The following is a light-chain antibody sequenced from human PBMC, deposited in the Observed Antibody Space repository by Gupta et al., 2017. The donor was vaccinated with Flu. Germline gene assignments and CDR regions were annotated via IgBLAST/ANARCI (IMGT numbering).Light chain of an antibody. V-gene: IGKV3-11*01. CDR2: DEA. CDR1: HNGSSY. Sequence: ALSFSPRERATPPCRTSHNGSSYLVWYQQKPRHAPTLLINDEATSATGVPARCSGSGSGTDFIPLISSLEPEDFSADYCQQRCSNSLTFGGGTKVEIK. J-gene: IGKJ4*01. CDR3: QQRCSNSLT.